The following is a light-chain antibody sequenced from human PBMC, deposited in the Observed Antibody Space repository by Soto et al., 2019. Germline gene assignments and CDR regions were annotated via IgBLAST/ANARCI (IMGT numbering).Light chain of an antibody. Sequence: QSALTQPASVSGSPGQSITISCTGTSSDVDGYNYVSWYQYHPGKAPKLMIYDVNHRPSGVSNRFSGSKSGNTASLTIAGLQAEDEADYYCSSFTISRNTVIFGGGTKRTVL. CDR3: SSFTISRNTVI. CDR1: SSDVDGYNY. V-gene: IGLV2-14*01. J-gene: IGLJ2*01. CDR2: DVN.